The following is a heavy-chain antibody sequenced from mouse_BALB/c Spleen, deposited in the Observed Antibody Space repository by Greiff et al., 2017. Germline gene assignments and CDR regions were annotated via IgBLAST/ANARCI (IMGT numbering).Heavy chain of an antibody. V-gene: IGHV8-12*01. D-gene: IGHD2-1*01. CDR3: ARRAQGNYGDDAMDY. Sequence: VRLMESGPGILQPSQTLRLTCSFSGFSLSTSGMGVSWIRQPTGKGLEWLAHIYCDDDKRYNPSLKSRLTISKDTSRNQVFLKITSVDTADTATYDGARRAQGNYGDDAMDYWGQGTSVTVSS. CDR1: GFSLSTSGMG. CDR2: IYCDDDK. J-gene: IGHJ4*01.